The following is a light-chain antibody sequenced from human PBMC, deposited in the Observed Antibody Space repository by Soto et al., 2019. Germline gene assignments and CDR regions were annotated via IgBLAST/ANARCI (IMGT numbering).Light chain of an antibody. Sequence: DIQMTQSPSSLSASVGDRVTITCRARQSISSYLNWYQQKPGKAPKLLIYAASSLQSGFPSRFRGSVSGTDLTLTISSLQPEDFATYYCQQSYSTPYTFGPGTKLETK. CDR1: QSISSY. CDR3: QQSYSTPYT. CDR2: AAS. V-gene: IGKV1-39*01. J-gene: IGKJ2*01.